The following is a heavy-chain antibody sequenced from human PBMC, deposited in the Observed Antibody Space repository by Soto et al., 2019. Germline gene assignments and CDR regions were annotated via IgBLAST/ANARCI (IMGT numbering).Heavy chain of an antibody. CDR1: GGSITSSSHF. J-gene: IGHJ5*02. V-gene: IGHV4-39*01. D-gene: IGHD6-25*01. Sequence: SEALSLTCSASGGSITSSSHFWGWVRQPPGKGLEWIGTIYFTGNTYYTPSLKSRLTMSIDTSKNEFSLRLNSVTAADTAVYYCAGQTFTIAAASYGRSNWFDPWGPGTLVTVSS. CDR2: IYFTGNT. CDR3: AGQTFTIAAASYGRSNWFDP.